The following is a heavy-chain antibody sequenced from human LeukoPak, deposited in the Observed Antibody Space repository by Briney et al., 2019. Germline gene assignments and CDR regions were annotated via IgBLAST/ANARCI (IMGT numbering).Heavy chain of an antibody. CDR1: GFTFSSYA. J-gene: IGHJ4*02. V-gene: IGHV3-23*01. CDR3: ITVGRGYYDSYCY. CDR2: ISGSGGST. Sequence: PGGSLRLSCAASGFTFSSYAMSWVRQAPGKGLEWVSAISGSGGSTYYADSVKGRFTISRDNSKNTLYLQMNSLKTEDTAVYYCITVGRGYYDSYCYWGQGTLVTVSS. D-gene: IGHD3-22*01.